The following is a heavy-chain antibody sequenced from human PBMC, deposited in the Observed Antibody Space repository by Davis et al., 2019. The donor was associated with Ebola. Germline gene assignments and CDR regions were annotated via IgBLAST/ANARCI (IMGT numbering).Heavy chain of an antibody. CDR3: ARVSGIDYGVDY. CDR2: IHYIGST. J-gene: IGHJ4*02. CDR1: GDSISSYY. V-gene: IGHV4-59*01. D-gene: IGHD4-17*01. Sequence: WGSLTLSCTVSGDSISSYYCTWIPQRPAKGLEWIGYIHYIGSTKYNPSLKSRVTISVDTSKNQFSLKLSSVTAADTAVYYCARVSGIDYGVDYWGQGTLVTVSS.